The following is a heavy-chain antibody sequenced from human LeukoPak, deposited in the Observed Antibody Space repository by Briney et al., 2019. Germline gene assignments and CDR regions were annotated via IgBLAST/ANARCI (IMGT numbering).Heavy chain of an antibody. J-gene: IGHJ4*02. CDR2: INPNSGGT. CDR1: GYTFTGKY. D-gene: IGHD4-17*01. Sequence: ASVKVSCKTSGYTFTGKYIHWVRQAPGQGLEWMGWINPNSGGTNYAQKFQGRVTMTRDTSISTAYMELSRLRSDDTAVYHCARDPGDGDKRGDYWGQGTLVTVSS. V-gene: IGHV1-2*02. CDR3: ARDPGDGDKRGDY.